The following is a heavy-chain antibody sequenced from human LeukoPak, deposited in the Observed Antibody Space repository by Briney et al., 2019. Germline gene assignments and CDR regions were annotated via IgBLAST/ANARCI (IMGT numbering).Heavy chain of an antibody. V-gene: IGHV3-21*01. CDR3: AESVGNYYDSSGS. D-gene: IGHD3-22*01. J-gene: IGHJ4*02. CDR2: ISSSSSYI. CDR1: GGSFSGYY. Sequence: PSETLSLTCAVYGGSFSGYYWSWIRQAPGKGLEWVSSISSSSSYIYYADSVKGRFTISRDNAKNSLYLQMNSLRAEDTAVYYCAESVGNYYDSSGSWGQGTLVTVSS.